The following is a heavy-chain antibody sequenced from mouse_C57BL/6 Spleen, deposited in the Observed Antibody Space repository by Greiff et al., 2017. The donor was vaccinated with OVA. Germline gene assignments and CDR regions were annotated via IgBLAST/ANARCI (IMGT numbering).Heavy chain of an antibody. CDR3: AIFDYYGSSYFDY. J-gene: IGHJ2*01. CDR2: FHPYNDDT. D-gene: IGHD1-1*01. CDR1: GYTFTTYP. V-gene: IGHV1-47*01. Sequence: QVQLKESGAELVKPGASVKMSCKASGYTFTTYPIEWMKQNHGKSLEWIGNFHPYNDDTKYNEKFKGKATLTVEKSSSTVYLELSRLTSDDSAVYYCAIFDYYGSSYFDYWGQGTTLTVSS.